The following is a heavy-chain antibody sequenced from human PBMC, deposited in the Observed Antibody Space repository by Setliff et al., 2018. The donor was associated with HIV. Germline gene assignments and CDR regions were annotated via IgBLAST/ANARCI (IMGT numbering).Heavy chain of an antibody. CDR2: FDPEAGEI. D-gene: IGHD3-16*01. CDR3: ARSSYYDVNSPFDY. J-gene: IGHJ4*02. V-gene: IGHV1-24*01. CDR1: GFTLNELS. Sequence: ASVKVSCKISGFTLNELSIQWVRQAPAKGLEWMGGFDPEAGEIIYAQKFQGRVTMTKDTSTDTAYMDLSSLRSEDTAVYYCARSSYYDVNSPFDYWGQGTRVTVSS.